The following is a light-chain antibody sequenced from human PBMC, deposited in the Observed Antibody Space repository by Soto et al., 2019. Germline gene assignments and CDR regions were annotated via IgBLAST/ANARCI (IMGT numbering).Light chain of an antibody. CDR3: QQYNNWPPT. CDR1: QSISSN. J-gene: IGKJ4*01. CDR2: GAS. V-gene: IGKV3-15*01. Sequence: DILMAQSPAALSVSPGERATLSCRASQSISSNLVWYQLKIGQAPRLLIYGASTRATGVPARFSGGGSGTEFTLTISSLQSEDFAVYYCQQYNNWPPTFGGGTKVEIK.